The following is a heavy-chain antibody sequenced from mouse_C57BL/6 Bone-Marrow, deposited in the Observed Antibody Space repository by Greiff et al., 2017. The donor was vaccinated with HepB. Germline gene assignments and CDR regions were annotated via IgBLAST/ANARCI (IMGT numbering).Heavy chain of an antibody. CDR1: GFSLSTSGMG. Sequence: QVQLKVSGPGILQSSQTLSLTCSFSGFSLSTSGMGVSWIRQPSGKGLEWLAHIYWDDDKRYNPSLKSRLTISKDTSRNQVFLKITSVDTADTATYYCARGSYGGVDYWGQGTTLTVSS. CDR2: IYWDDDK. D-gene: IGHD1-1*02. J-gene: IGHJ2*01. CDR3: ARGSYGGVDY. V-gene: IGHV8-12*01.